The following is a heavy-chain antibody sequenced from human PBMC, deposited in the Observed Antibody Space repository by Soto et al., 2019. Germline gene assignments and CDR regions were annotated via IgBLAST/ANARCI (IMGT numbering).Heavy chain of an antibody. CDR3: GRCTSTSCHLGADY. CDR2: ISYDGNNK. CDR1: GFTFSSYA. D-gene: IGHD2-2*01. J-gene: IGHJ4*02. V-gene: IGHV3-30-3*01. Sequence: GGSLRLSCAASGFTFSSYAMHWVHQSPGKGLEWVALISYDGNNKYYADSVKGRFTISRDNSKNTLYLQMNSLRTEDTAVYYCGRCTSTSCHLGADYWGQGTLVTVSS.